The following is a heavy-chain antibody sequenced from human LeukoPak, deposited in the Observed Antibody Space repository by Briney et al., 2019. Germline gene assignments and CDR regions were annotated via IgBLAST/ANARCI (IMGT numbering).Heavy chain of an antibody. J-gene: IGHJ4*02. V-gene: IGHV3-23*01. D-gene: IGHD5-18*01. CDR2: LSSSGGTT. CDR3: AKGYMGDY. Sequence: GGSLRLSCAASGLTVSSSYMSWVRQVPGKGLEWVSGLSSSGGTTYYADSVKGRFTISRDNSKNTLYLQMNSLRAEDTAVYYCAKGYMGDYWGQGTLVTVSS. CDR1: GLTVSSSY.